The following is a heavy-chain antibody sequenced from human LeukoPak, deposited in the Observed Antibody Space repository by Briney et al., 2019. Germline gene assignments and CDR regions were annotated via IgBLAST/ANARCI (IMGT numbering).Heavy chain of an antibody. Sequence: PGGSLRLSCAASGFTFSSYSMNWVRQAPGKGLEWVSSISSSSSYIYYADSVKGRFTISRDNAKNSLYLQMNSLRAEDTAVFYCAGDQYGSPKPRHFDYWGQGTLVTVSS. CDR2: ISSSSSYI. CDR1: GFTFSSYS. CDR3: AGDQYGSPKPRHFDY. V-gene: IGHV3-21*01. D-gene: IGHD6-6*01. J-gene: IGHJ4*02.